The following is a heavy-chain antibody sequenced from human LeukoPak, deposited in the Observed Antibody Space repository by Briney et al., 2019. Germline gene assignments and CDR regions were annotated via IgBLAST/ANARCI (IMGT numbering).Heavy chain of an antibody. CDR1: GFTFTTYG. D-gene: IGHD1-14*01. CDR2: IGGSGTRT. V-gene: IGHV3-23*01. J-gene: IGHJ4*02. CDR3: AKPARTDYADY. Sequence: GGSLRLSCSASGFTFTTYGMNWVRQAPGKGQEWVSGIGGSGTRTYYADSVKGRFTISRDNSKNTLYLQMNSLKAEDTAVYYCAKPARTDYADYWGRGTLVTVSS.